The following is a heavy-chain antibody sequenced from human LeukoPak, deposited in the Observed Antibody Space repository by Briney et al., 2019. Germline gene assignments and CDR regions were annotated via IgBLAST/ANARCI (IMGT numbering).Heavy chain of an antibody. J-gene: IGHJ4*02. D-gene: IGHD2-2*01. CDR2: INPNSGDT. V-gene: IGHV1-2*02. Sequence: ASVKVSCKTSGYTFTGYYMHWVRQAPGQGLEWMGWINPNSGDTNYAQKFQGRVTMTRDTSISTAYMELGRLRSDDTAVYYCARRGRYCTSTSSYVGVWGQGTLVTVSS. CDR1: GYTFTGYY. CDR3: ARRGRYCTSTSSYVGV.